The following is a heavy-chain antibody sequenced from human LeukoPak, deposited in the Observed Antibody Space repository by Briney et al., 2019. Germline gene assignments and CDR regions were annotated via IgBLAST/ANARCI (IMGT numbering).Heavy chain of an antibody. D-gene: IGHD2-2*01. Sequence: GGSLRLSCAASGFTFSSYSMNWVRQAPGKGLEWVSSISSSSSYIYYADSVKGRFTISRDNAKNSLYLQMNSLRAEDTAVYYCARDGGVPAAPSFYYYGMDVWGQGTTVTVSS. CDR2: ISSSSSYI. CDR3: ARDGGVPAAPSFYYYGMDV. V-gene: IGHV3-21*01. J-gene: IGHJ6*02. CDR1: GFTFSSYS.